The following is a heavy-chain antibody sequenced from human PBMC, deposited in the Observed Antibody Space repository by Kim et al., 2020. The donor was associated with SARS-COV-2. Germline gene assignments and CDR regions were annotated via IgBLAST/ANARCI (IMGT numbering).Heavy chain of an antibody. CDR1: GLTFTNAW. J-gene: IGHJ4*02. CDR2: SPTKTQRGTI. CDR3: VIDKYHRDDSQFND. D-gene: IGHD3-22*01. V-gene: IGHV3-15*01. Sequence: GGSLRISCIASGLTFTNAWMSWVSRAAFNVLVWVGHSPTKTQRGTISYAATLSGRFIVSKDDSKDILYLQMNSLKTEDTAVYYCVIDKYHRDDSQFNDWGPGTLVTVSS.